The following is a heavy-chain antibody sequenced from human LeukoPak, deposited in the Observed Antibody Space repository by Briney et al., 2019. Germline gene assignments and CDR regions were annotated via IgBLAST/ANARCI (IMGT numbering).Heavy chain of an antibody. J-gene: IGHJ3*02. CDR1: GFTFSSYG. CDR2: IRYDGSNK. CDR3: ARRSILRDSSGSKRRDAFDI. V-gene: IGHV3-30*02. D-gene: IGHD3-22*01. Sequence: GGSLRLSCAASGFTFSSYGMHWVRQAPGKGLEWVAFIRYDGSNKYYADSVKGRFTISRDNAKNSLYLQMNGLRAEDTAVYYCARRSILRDSSGSKRRDAFDIWGQGTMVTVSS.